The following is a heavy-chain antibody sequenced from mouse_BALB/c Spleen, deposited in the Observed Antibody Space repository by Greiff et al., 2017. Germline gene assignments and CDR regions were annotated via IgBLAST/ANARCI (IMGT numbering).Heavy chain of an antibody. J-gene: IGHJ2*01. CDR2: INPSTGYT. D-gene: IGHD1-1*01. CDR3: ARNYYGSPFDY. Sequence: VQLQQSGAELAKPGASVKMSCKASGYTFTSYWMHWVKQRPGQGLEWIGYINPSTGYTEYNQKFKDKATLTADKSSSTAYMQLSSLTSEDSAVYYCARNYYGSPFDYWGQGTTLTVSS. CDR1: GYTFTSYW. V-gene: IGHV1-7*01.